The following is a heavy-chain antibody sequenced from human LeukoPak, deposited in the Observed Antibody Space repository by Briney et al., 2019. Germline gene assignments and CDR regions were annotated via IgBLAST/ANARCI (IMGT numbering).Heavy chain of an antibody. D-gene: IGHD1-1*01. V-gene: IGHV1-24*01. CDR3: ATADCDRNVYYYYCMDV. J-gene: IGHJ6*02. CDR2: FDPEHGET. Sequence: ASVNVSCNVSGYTLTELSMHWVRHAPGTLLEWMGGFDPEHGETIYAQKFQGRVTMTEDTSIDTAYMELSSLRSEDSAVYYCATADCDRNVYYYYCMDVWGQGTTVTVSS. CDR1: GYTLTELS.